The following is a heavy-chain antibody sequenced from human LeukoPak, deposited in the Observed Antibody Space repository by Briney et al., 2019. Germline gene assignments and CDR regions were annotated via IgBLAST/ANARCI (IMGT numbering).Heavy chain of an antibody. CDR3: ARVGDSSFIDY. J-gene: IGHJ4*02. D-gene: IGHD6-13*01. Sequence: ASVKVSCKASGYTFTDYYMHWVRQAPGQGLAWMGWINPNSGGTNYAQKFQGRVTMTRDTSISTAYMELSRLGSDDTAVYYCARVGDSSFIDYWGQGTLVTVSS. CDR1: GYTFTDYY. V-gene: IGHV1-2*02. CDR2: INPNSGGT.